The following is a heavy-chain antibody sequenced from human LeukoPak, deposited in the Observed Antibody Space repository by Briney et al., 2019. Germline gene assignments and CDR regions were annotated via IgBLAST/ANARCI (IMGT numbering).Heavy chain of an antibody. Sequence: GGSLRLSCVASGFTFSSYAMHWVRQAPGKGLEWVAVISYDGSNKYYADSVKGRFTISRDNSKNTLYLQMNSLRAEDTAVYYCASSNWNYYNYWGQGTLVTVSS. V-gene: IGHV3-30-3*01. CDR3: ASSNWNYYNY. CDR2: ISYDGSNK. CDR1: GFTFSSYA. D-gene: IGHD1-20*01. J-gene: IGHJ4*02.